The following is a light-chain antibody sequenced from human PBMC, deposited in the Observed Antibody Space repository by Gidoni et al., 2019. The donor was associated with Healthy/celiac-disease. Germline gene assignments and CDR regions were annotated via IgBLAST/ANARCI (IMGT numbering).Light chain of an antibody. CDR2: EVS. Sequence: QFALTQPASVSGSPGQSITISCTGTSSDVGGYNHVYWYQQHPGKAPNLMIYEVSNRPSGVSNRFSGSKSGHTASLTISGLHAEDEADYYCSSYTSSSTVVFGGGTKLTVL. V-gene: IGLV2-14*01. CDR3: SSYTSSSTVV. J-gene: IGLJ2*01. CDR1: SSDVGGYNH.